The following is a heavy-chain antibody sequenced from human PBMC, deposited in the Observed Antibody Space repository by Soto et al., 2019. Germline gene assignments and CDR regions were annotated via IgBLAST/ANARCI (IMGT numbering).Heavy chain of an antibody. CDR2: FDPEDGET. CDR3: ATVRPGTPLYNWNDQGSYYFDY. D-gene: IGHD1-20*01. J-gene: IGHJ4*02. CDR1: GYTLTELS. V-gene: IGHV1-24*01. Sequence: QVQLVQSGAEVKQPGASVKVSCKVSGYTLTELSMHWVRQAPGKGLEWMGGFDPEDGETIYAQKFQGRVTMTEDTSTDTAYMELSSLRSEDTAVYYCATVRPGTPLYNWNDQGSYYFDYWGQGTLVTVSS.